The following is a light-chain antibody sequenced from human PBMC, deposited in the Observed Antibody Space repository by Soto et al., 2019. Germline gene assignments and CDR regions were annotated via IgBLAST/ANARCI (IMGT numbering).Light chain of an antibody. CDR2: EVN. CDR3: SSYTSSSTKV. V-gene: IGLV2-14*01. J-gene: IGLJ3*02. CDR1: SSDVGGYKF. Sequence: QSVLTQPASVSASPGQSITISCTGTSSDVGGYKFVSWYQHHPGKAPKLMIYEVNNRPSGVSNRFSGSKSGNTASLTISGLQAEDEADYYCSSYTSSSTKVFGGGTKLTVL.